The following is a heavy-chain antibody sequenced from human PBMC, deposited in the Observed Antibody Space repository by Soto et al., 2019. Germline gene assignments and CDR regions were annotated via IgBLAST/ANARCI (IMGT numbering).Heavy chain of an antibody. CDR3: AKNLVKFDY. Sequence: GGSLRLSCAASGLTFSSYAMSWVRQAPGKGLEWVSGISVSGCSTYYADSVKGRFTISRDHSKSTLYLQMNSLRAEDTAVYYCAKNLVKFDYWGQGTLVTVSS. V-gene: IGHV3-23*01. CDR1: GLTFSSYA. J-gene: IGHJ4*02. D-gene: IGHD3-22*01. CDR2: ISVSGCST.